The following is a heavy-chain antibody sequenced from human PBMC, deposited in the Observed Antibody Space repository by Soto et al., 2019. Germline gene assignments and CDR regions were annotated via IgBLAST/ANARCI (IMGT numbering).Heavy chain of an antibody. CDR2: IIPIFGTA. CDR3: ARATSSSSGAAFDI. Sequence: QVQLVQSGAEVKKPGSSVKVSCKASGGTFSSYAISWVRQAPVQGLEWMGGIIPIFGTANYAQKFQGRVTIPADESTSTAYMELSSLISEYTSVYYCARATSSSSGAAFDIWGQGTMVTVSS. CDR1: GGTFSSYA. J-gene: IGHJ3*02. V-gene: IGHV1-69*01. D-gene: IGHD6-6*01.